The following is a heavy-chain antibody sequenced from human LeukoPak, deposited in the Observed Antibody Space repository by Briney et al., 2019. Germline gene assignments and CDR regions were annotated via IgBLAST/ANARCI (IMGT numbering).Heavy chain of an antibody. J-gene: IGHJ4*02. D-gene: IGHD6-19*01. Sequence: GGSLRLSCAASGFTFSSYSMNWVRQTPGQGLQWVSSISSYSGYTYYADSVKGRCSVSRDNSKNTLYLQMNRLRAENTAVYYCAGVSFSSGWYRDYWGQGTLVTVSS. CDR3: AGVSFSSGWYRDY. V-gene: IGHV3-21*04. CDR2: ISSYSGYT. CDR1: GFTFSSYS.